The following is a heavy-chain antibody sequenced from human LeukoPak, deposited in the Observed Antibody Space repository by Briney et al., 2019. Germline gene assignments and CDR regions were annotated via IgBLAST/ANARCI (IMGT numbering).Heavy chain of an antibody. CDR2: IYYSGST. J-gene: IGHJ4*02. V-gene: IGHV4-61*05. D-gene: IGHD3-9*01. CDR3: ARWLSPVYYDILTGYWDY. CDR1: GGSISSSSYY. Sequence: PSETLSLTCTVSGGSISSSSYYWGWLRQPPGKGLEWIGYIYYSGSTNYNPSLKSRVTISVDTSKNQFSLKLSSVTAADTAVYYCARWLSPVYYDILTGYWDYWGQGTLVTVSS.